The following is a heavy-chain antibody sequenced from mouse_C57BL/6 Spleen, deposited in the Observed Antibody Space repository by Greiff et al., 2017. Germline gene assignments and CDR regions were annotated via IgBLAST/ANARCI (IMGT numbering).Heavy chain of an antibody. D-gene: IGHD2-2*01. J-gene: IGHJ2*01. Sequence: EVKLVESGGGLVKPGGSLKLSCAASGFTFSSYAMSWVRQTPEKRLEWVATISDGGSYTYYPDNVKGRFTISRDNAKNNLYLQMSHLKSEDTAMYYCARAYGYLYYFDYWGQGTTLTVSS. CDR3: ARAYGYLYYFDY. CDR2: ISDGGSYT. CDR1: GFTFSSYA. V-gene: IGHV5-4*03.